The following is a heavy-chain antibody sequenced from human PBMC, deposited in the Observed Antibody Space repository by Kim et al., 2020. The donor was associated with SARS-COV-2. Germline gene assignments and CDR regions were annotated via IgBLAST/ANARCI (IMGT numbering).Heavy chain of an antibody. CDR2: ISSGSKTI. CDR1: GFTFSSYS. D-gene: IGHD3-22*01. V-gene: IGHV3-48*02. CDR3: AREMFYYDRSGFSSPTVDY. J-gene: IGHJ4*02. Sequence: GGSLRLSCAASGFTFSSYSMNWVRQAPGKGLEWLSYISSGSKTIYYTDSVKGRFITSRDNAENSLYLQMNSLRDEDTAVYYCAREMFYYDRSGFSSPTVDYWGQGTLVTVSS.